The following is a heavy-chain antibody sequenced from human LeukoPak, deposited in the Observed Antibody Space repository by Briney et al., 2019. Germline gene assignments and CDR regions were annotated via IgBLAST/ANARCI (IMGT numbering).Heavy chain of an antibody. D-gene: IGHD3-10*01. CDR2: ISYDGSNK. CDR1: GFTFGSYW. J-gene: IGHJ4*02. V-gene: IGHV3-30*03. Sequence: GGSLRLSCAASGFTFGSYWMSWVRQAPGKGLEWVAVISYDGSNKYYADSVKGRFTISRDNSKSTLYLQMNSLRAEDTAVYYCASSQYYGSGSPFDYWGQGTLVTVSS. CDR3: ASSQYYGSGSPFDY.